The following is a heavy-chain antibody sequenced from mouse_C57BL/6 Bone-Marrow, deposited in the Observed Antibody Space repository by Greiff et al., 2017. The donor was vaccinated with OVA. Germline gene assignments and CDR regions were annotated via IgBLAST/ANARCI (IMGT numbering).Heavy chain of an antibody. D-gene: IGHD2-1*01. J-gene: IGHJ1*03. CDR3: ARIYYGPYWYFDV. CDR1: GYTFTSYW. Sequence: QVQLQQSGAELAKPGASVKLSCKASGYTFTSYWMHWVKQRPGQGLEWIGYINPSSGYTKYNQKFKDKATLTADKSSSTAYMQLSSLTSEDSAVYYCARIYYGPYWYFDVWGTGTTVTVSS. CDR2: INPSSGYT. V-gene: IGHV1-7*01.